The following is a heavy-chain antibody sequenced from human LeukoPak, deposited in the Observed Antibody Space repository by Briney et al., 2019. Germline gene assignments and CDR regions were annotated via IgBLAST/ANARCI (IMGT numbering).Heavy chain of an antibody. CDR2: IYHSGDN. CDR3: ARDVRGYNYGSWYFDL. J-gene: IGHJ2*01. D-gene: IGHD5-18*01. Sequence: SETLSLTCAVSGGSISSSNWWNWVRQPPGKGLEWIGQIYHSGDNNCNPSLKSRVTISVDKSKNQISLELSSVTAADTAVYYCARDVRGYNYGSWYFDLWGRGTLVTVSS. V-gene: IGHV4-4*02. CDR1: GGSISSSNW.